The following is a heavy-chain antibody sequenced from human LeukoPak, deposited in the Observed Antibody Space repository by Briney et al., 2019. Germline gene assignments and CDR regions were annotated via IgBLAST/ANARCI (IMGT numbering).Heavy chain of an antibody. J-gene: IGHJ4*02. V-gene: IGHV3-48*01. CDR3: ATSTSILYC. CDR1: GFTFSTYN. CDR2: ISSGSGTI. Sequence: GGSLSRNCAASGFTFSTYNMNWVRQAPGKGLEWVSYISSGSGTIYYADSVKGRFTISRDNAKNSLYLQMNSLRAEDTAVYYCATSTSILYCWGQGTLVTVSS.